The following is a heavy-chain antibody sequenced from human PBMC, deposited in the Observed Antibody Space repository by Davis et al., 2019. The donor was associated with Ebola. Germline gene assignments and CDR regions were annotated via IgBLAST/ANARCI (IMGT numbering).Heavy chain of an antibody. CDR1: RYTFTGYY. CDR3: ARDGSTSDQKSGELDY. D-gene: IGHD7-27*01. V-gene: IGHV1-2*02. Sequence: AASVKVSCKASRYTFTGYYMHWVRQAPGQGLEWMGWINPNSGGTNYAQKFQGRVTMTRDTSITTAYMELSRLRSDDTAVYYCARDGSTSDQKSGELDYWGQGPLVTVSS. CDR2: INPNSGGT. J-gene: IGHJ4*02.